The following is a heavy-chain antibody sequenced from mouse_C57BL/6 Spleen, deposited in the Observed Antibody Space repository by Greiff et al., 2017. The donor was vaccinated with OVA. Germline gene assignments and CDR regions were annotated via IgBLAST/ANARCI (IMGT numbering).Heavy chain of an antibody. CDR2: IYPGNGDT. CDR3: ARDDYDGTLFAY. CDR1: GYTFTSYN. D-gene: IGHD2-4*01. V-gene: IGHV1-12*01. Sequence: SGAELVRSGASVKMSCKASGYTFTSYNMHRVKQTPRQGLEWIGAIYPGNGDTSYNQKFKGKATLTVDKSSSTAYMQLSSLTSEDSAVYFCARDDYDGTLFAYWGQGTLVTVSA. J-gene: IGHJ3*01.